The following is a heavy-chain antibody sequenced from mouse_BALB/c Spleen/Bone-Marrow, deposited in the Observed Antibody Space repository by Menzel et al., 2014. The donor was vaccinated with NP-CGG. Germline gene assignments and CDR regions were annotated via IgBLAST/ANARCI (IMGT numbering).Heavy chain of an antibody. CDR1: GYTFSSYW. CDR2: ILPGSGST. Sequence: QVHGKQSGAELMKPGASVKISCKATGYTFSSYWIEWVKQRPGHGLEWIGEILPGSGSTNYNEKFKGKATFTADTSSNTAYMQLSSLTSEDSAVYYCARDTTVGYWGQGTTLTVSS. V-gene: IGHV1-9*01. J-gene: IGHJ2*01. CDR3: ARDTTVGY. D-gene: IGHD1-1*01.